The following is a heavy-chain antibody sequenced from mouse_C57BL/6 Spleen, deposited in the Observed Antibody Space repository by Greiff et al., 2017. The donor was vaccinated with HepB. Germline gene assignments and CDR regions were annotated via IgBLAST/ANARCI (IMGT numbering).Heavy chain of an antibody. D-gene: IGHD1-1*01. J-gene: IGHJ1*03. CDR1: GFTFSSYG. CDR3: ARHYYGSSSGYFDV. CDR2: ISSGGSYT. V-gene: IGHV5-6*01. Sequence: EVKLVESGGDLVKPGGSLKLSCAASGFTFSSYGMSWVRQTPDKRLEWVATISSGGSYTYYPDSVKGRFTISRDNAKNTLYLQMSSLKSEDTAMYYCARHYYGSSSGYFDVWGTGTTVTVSS.